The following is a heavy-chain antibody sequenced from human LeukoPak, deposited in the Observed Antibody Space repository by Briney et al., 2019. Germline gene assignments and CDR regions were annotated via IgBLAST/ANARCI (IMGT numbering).Heavy chain of an antibody. D-gene: IGHD1-26*01. CDR2: IRGRSDTT. CDR1: GFTFTMFS. V-gene: IGHV3-48*01. CDR3: ARGATYAYYQDY. Sequence: NPGGSLRLSCAASGFTFTMFSMNWLRQAPGKGLEWIAFIRGRSDTTYYADSVQGRFTISRDNAEDSVYLQMNSLRVEDTAVYYCARGATYAYYQDYRGQGTLVTVSS. J-gene: IGHJ4*02.